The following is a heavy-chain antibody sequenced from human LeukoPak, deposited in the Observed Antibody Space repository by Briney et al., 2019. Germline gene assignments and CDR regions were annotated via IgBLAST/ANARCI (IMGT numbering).Heavy chain of an antibody. J-gene: IGHJ5*02. CDR1: GFTFSSYA. CDR3: AKDGRYCSSTSCLPA. CDR2: ISGSGGST. Sequence: GGSLRHSCAASGFTFSSYAMSWVRQAPGKGLEWVSVISGSGGSTYYADSVKGRFTISRDNSKNTLYLQMNSLRAEDTAVYYCAKDGRYCSSTSCLPAWGQGTLVTVSS. D-gene: IGHD2-2*01. V-gene: IGHV3-23*01.